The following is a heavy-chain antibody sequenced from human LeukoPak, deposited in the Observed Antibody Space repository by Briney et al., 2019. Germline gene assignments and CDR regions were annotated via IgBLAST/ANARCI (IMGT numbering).Heavy chain of an antibody. V-gene: IGHV3-74*01. CDR2: INSDGSST. J-gene: IGHJ4*02. CDR1: GFTFSSHW. D-gene: IGHD6-19*01. Sequence: PGGSLRLSCAASGFTFSSHWMHWVRQAPGKGLVWVSRINSDGSSTSYADSVKGRFTISRDNAKNSLYLQMNSLRAEDTAVYYCARETPDSSGWDWGQGTLVTVSS. CDR3: ARETPDSSGWD.